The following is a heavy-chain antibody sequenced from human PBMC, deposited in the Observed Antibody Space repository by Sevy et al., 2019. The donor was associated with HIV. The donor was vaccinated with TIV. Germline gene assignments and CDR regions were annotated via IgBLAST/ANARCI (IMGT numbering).Heavy chain of an antibody. CDR2: ISGSGGST. Sequence: GGSLRLSCAASGFTFSSYAMSWVRQAPGKGLEWVSAISGSGGSTYYADSVKGRFTISRDNSKNTLYLQMNSLRAEDMAVYYCAKDVSSSGYFGYWGQGTLVTVSS. CDR1: GFTFSSYA. D-gene: IGHD6-13*01. V-gene: IGHV3-23*01. J-gene: IGHJ4*02. CDR3: AKDVSSSGYFGY.